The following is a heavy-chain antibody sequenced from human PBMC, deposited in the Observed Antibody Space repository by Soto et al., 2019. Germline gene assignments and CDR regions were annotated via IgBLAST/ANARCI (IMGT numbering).Heavy chain of an antibody. Sequence: QVQLVQSGAEVKKPGSSVKVSCKASGGTFSSYAISWVRQAPGQGLEWMGGIIPIFGTANYAQKFQGRVTITEDESKSTAYMELSRLRSEDTAVYYWARAPSPPYDFWSGPVGGWFDPWGQGTLVTVSS. V-gene: IGHV1-69*01. CDR3: ARAPSPPYDFWSGPVGGWFDP. D-gene: IGHD3-3*01. J-gene: IGHJ5*02. CDR2: IIPIFGTA. CDR1: GGTFSSYA.